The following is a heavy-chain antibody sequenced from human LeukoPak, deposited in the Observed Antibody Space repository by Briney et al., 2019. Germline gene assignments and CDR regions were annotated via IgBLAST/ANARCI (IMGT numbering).Heavy chain of an antibody. D-gene: IGHD1-26*01. CDR1: GGSFSGYY. V-gene: IGHV4-34*01. Sequence: SETLSLTCAVYGGSFSGYYWSWIRQPPGKGLEWIGEINHSGSTNYNPSLKSRVTISVDTSKNQFSLKLSSVTAADTAVYYCAGGWAGRPGYFDYWGQGTLVTVSS. CDR2: INHSGST. CDR3: AGGWAGRPGYFDY. J-gene: IGHJ4*02.